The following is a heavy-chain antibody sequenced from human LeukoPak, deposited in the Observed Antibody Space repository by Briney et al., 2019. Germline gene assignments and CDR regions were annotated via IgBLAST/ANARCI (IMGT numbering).Heavy chain of an antibody. CDR3: ARDAKANAFDI. Sequence: GASVKVSCKASGGTFSSYAISWVRQAPGQGLKWLGRIIPILGIANYAQKFQGRVTITADKSTSTAYMELSSLRSEDTAVYYCARDAKANAFDIWGQGTMVTVSS. J-gene: IGHJ3*02. V-gene: IGHV1-69*04. CDR2: IIPILGIA. D-gene: IGHD2-15*01. CDR1: GGTFSSYA.